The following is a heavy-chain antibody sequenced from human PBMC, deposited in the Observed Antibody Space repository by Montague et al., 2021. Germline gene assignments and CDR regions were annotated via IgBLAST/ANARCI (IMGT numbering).Heavy chain of an antibody. J-gene: IGHJ4*02. Sequence: SLRLSCAASGFSFNVYGMHWVRQAPGKGLEWVAVVGHDGNYEKYADSVRGRLIVSRDNFRTTLYLQLNSLRAEDTAVYYCARDFRVGTYFDYLGQGTLVTVSS. D-gene: IGHD1-26*01. V-gene: IGHV3-33*01. CDR2: VGHDGNYE. CDR1: GFSFNVYG. CDR3: ARDFRVGTYFDY.